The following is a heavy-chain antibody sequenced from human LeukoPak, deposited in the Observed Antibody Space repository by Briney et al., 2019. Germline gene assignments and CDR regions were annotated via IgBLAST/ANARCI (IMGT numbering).Heavy chain of an antibody. CDR1: GFPFSDYY. D-gene: IGHD3-22*01. V-gene: IGHV3-11*04. J-gene: IGHJ4*02. CDR2: ISSSGSTI. CDR3: ARARSYYDSSGYYSFDY. Sequence: GSLILSCAASGFPFSDYYMSWIRQAPGKGLEWVSYISSSGSTIYYADSVKGRFTIFRDNAKNSLYLQMNSLRAGDTAVYYCARARSYYDSSGYYSFDYCGQGTLVTVSS.